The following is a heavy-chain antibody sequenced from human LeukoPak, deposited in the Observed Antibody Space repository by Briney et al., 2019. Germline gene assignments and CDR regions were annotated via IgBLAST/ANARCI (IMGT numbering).Heavy chain of an antibody. CDR2: INPSGGST. D-gene: IGHD2-2*01. Sequence: ASVKDSCKAPGYNFITYYMHWVRQTPGQGLINPSGGSTSYAQKFQGRVIMTRDTSTSTIYMELSSLRSEDTAVYYCARDGRYCGSTSCRLNWFDPWGQGTLVTASS. J-gene: IGHJ5*02. CDR1: GYNFITYY. CDR3: ARDGRYCGSTSCRLNWFDP. V-gene: IGHV1-46*01.